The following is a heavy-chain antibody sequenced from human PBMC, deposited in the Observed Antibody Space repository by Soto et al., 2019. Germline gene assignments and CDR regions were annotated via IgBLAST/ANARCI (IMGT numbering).Heavy chain of an antibody. CDR2: INAGNGNT. Sequence: QVQLVQSGAEVKKPGASVKVSCKASGYTFTSYAMHWVRQAPGQRLEWMGWINAGNGNTKYSQKFQVRVTITSDTSASTAYMEVSSLRSQDTAVYSFARCDYYDTHDYWGQGTLVTVSS. V-gene: IGHV1-3*01. CDR3: ARCDYYDTHDY. D-gene: IGHD3-22*01. J-gene: IGHJ4*02. CDR1: GYTFTSYA.